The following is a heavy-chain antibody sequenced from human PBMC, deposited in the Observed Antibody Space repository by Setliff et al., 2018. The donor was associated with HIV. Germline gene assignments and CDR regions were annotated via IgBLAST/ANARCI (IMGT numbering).Heavy chain of an antibody. CDR1: GDSISSGGYY. D-gene: IGHD6-19*01. CDR2: IYTSGNTNYNPST. Sequence: SETLSLTCTVSGDSISSGGYYWSWIRQPAGQGLEWIGRIYTSGNTNYNPSTNYNPSLKSRITISLETSRNQFSLRVTSVTATDTAAYYCTRQSPVAGSGAFDIWGQGTMVTVS. V-gene: IGHV4-61*02. J-gene: IGHJ3*02. CDR3: TRQSPVAGSGAFDI.